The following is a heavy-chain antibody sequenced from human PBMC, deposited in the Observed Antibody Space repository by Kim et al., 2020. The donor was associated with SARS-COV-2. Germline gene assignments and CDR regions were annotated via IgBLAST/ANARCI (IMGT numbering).Heavy chain of an antibody. Sequence: SQTLSLTCAISGDSVSSNRAAWNWIRQSPSRGLEWLGRTYYRSKWYNDYAVSVKSRITINPDTSKNQFSLQLNSVTPEDTAVYYCARWDLVLGYGMDVWGQGTSLTVTS. CDR2: TYYRSKWYN. CDR3: ARWDLVLGYGMDV. D-gene: IGHD3-16*01. J-gene: IGHJ6*02. V-gene: IGHV6-1*01. CDR1: GDSVSSNRAA.